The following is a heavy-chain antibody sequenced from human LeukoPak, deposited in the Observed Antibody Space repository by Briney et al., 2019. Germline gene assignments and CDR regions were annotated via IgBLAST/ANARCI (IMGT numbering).Heavy chain of an antibody. D-gene: IGHD6-19*01. CDR3: ARGSSGWYRYAFDI. J-gene: IGHJ3*02. CDR1: GGSISSYY. CDR2: INHSGST. Sequence: SETLSLTCTVSGGSISSYYWSWIRQPPGKGLEWIGEINHSGSTNYNPSLKSRVTISVDTSKNQFSLKLSSVTAADTAVYYCARGSSGWYRYAFDIWGQGTMVTVSS. V-gene: IGHV4-34*01.